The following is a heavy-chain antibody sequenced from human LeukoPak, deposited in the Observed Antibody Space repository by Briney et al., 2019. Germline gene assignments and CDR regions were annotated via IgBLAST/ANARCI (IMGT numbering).Heavy chain of an antibody. Sequence: GESLKISCKASGYSFTSYWIAWVRQMPGKGLEWMGIIYPGDSDTRYSPSFQGQVTISADKSITTAYLQWRSLKASDTAMYYCATDSSGYYFDAFDIWGQGTMVTVSS. D-gene: IGHD3-22*01. CDR1: GYSFTSYW. J-gene: IGHJ3*02. V-gene: IGHV5-51*01. CDR3: ATDSSGYYFDAFDI. CDR2: IYPGDSDT.